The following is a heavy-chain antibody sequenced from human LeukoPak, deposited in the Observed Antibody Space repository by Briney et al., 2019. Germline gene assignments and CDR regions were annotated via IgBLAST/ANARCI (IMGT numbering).Heavy chain of an antibody. J-gene: IGHJ4*02. CDR3: ARYSNSGGDY. V-gene: IGHV1-2*02. CDR1: GYTFTSYA. D-gene: IGHD6-6*01. Sequence: EASVKVSCKASGYTFTSYAMNWVRQAPGQGLEWMGWINPNNGGTNQLQKFQGRVTMTRDTSISTAYMELSSLISDDTAVYYCARYSNSGGDYWGQGTLVTVSS. CDR2: INPNNGGT.